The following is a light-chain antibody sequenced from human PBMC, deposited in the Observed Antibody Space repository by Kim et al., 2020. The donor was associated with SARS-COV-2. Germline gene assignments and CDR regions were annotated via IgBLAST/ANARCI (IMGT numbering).Light chain of an antibody. V-gene: IGLV3-1*01. CDR2: QDN. J-gene: IGLJ2*01. CDR3: QTWDSGTVL. CDR1: KGVERY. Sequence: VPPGQTASITCSGDKGVERYACWYQQKPGQSPILVIYQDNKRASGIPARFSGSNSGNTATLTISGTQAVDEADYYCQTWDSGTVLFGGGTQLTVL.